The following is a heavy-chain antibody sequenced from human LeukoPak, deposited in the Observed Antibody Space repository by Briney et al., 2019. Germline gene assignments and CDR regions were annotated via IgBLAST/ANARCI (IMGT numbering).Heavy chain of an antibody. V-gene: IGHV3-48*04. Sequence: PGGSLRLSCAASGLTFSSYGMNWVRQAPGKGLEWLSYISGSGTTIYYADSVKGRFTVSRDNARNSLFLQMNSLRAEDTAVYFCAREDPFDAFDIWGQGTMVTVSS. CDR3: AREDPFDAFDI. J-gene: IGHJ3*02. CDR1: GLTFSSYG. CDR2: ISGSGTTI.